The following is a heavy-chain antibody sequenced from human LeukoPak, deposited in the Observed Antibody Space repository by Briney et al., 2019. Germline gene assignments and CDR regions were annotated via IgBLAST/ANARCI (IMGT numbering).Heavy chain of an antibody. J-gene: IGHJ3*02. CDR3: ARVILTAYHHDAFDI. CDR2: IYHSGST. V-gene: IGHV4-39*07. Sequence: SETLSLTCTVSGGSISSSSYYWGWIRQPPGKGLEWIGSIYHSGSTYYNPSLKSRVTISVDTSKNQFSLKLSSVTAADTAVYYCARVILTAYHHDAFDIWGQGTMVTVSS. D-gene: IGHD3-9*01. CDR1: GGSISSSSYY.